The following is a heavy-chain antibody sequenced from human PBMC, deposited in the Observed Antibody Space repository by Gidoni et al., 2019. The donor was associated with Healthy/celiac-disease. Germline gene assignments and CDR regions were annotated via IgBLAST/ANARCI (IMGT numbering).Heavy chain of an antibody. CDR1: GFPFSSYA. CDR2: ISYDGSNK. Sequence: QVQLVESGGGVVQPGRSLRLSCAASGFPFSSYAMHWVRQAPGKGLEWVAVISYDGSNKYYADSVKGRFTISRDNSKNTLYLQMNSLRAEDTAVYYCARAGDYGDYKDYYYYYGMDVWGQGTTVTVSS. J-gene: IGHJ6*02. CDR3: ARAGDYGDYKDYYYYYGMDV. D-gene: IGHD4-17*01. V-gene: IGHV3-30-3*01.